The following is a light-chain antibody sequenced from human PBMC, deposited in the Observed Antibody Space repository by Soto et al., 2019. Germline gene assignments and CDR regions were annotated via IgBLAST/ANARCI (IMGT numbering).Light chain of an antibody. V-gene: IGLV6-57*04. CDR1: SGSIASSY. CDR2: EDK. CDR3: SSWDGSLNGPV. J-gene: IGLJ2*01. Sequence: NFMLTQPHSVSESPGKTVTISCTRSSGSIASSYVQWYQQRPGSAPTTVIYEDKQRPSGVPDRFSGSIDSSSNSASLTISGLKAEDEADYYCSSWDGSLNGPVFGGGTKLTVL.